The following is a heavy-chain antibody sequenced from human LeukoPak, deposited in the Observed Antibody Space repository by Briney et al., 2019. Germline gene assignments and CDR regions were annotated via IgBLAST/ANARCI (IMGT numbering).Heavy chain of an antibody. Sequence: QPGGSLRLSCAASGFTFSNYAMNWVRQAPGKGLEWVAVISYDGSNKYYADSVKGRFTISRDNSRNTLYLQMNSLRAEDTAVYYCAKIVEATDYWGQGTLVTVSS. V-gene: IGHV3-30*18. CDR3: AKIVEATDY. D-gene: IGHD1-26*01. J-gene: IGHJ4*02. CDR1: GFTFSNYA. CDR2: ISYDGSNK.